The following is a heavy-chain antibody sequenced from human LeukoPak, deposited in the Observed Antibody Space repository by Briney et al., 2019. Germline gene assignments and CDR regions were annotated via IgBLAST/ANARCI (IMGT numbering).Heavy chain of an antibody. CDR2: IYYSGST. J-gene: IGHJ4*02. D-gene: IGHD5-18*01. Sequence: PSETLSLTCTVSGGSISSSSYYWGWIRQPPGKGLEWIGSIYYSGSTYYNPSLKSRVTISVDTSKNQFSLKLSSVTAADTAVYYCAGGYSYGLNYFDYWGQGALVTISS. CDR1: GGSISSSSYY. CDR3: AGGYSYGLNYFDY. V-gene: IGHV4-39*01.